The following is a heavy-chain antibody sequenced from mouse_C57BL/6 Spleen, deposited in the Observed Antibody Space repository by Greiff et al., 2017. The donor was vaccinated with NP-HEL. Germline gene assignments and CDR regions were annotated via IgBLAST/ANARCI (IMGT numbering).Heavy chain of an antibody. D-gene: IGHD2-4*01. Sequence: EVKLVESGEGLVKPGGSLKLSCAASGFTFSSYAMSWVRQTPEKRLEWVAYISSGGDYIYYADTVKGRFTISRDNARNTLYLQMSSLKSEDTAMYYCTRAYDYDVYYAMDYWGQGTSVTVSS. CDR2: ISSGGDYI. V-gene: IGHV5-9-1*02. J-gene: IGHJ4*01. CDR1: GFTFSSYA. CDR3: TRAYDYDVYYAMDY.